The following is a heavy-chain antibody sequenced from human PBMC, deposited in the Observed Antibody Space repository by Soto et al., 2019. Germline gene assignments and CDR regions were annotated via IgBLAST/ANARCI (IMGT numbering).Heavy chain of an antibody. J-gene: IGHJ6*02. Sequence: SVKVSCKASGYTFTGYYMHWARQAPGQGLEWMGWINPNSGGTNYAQKFQGRVTMTRDTSISTAYMELSRLRSDDTAVYYCASPREGYCSGGSCYPVAARAGKNYYYYYGMDVWGQGTTVTVSS. V-gene: IGHV1-2*02. D-gene: IGHD2-15*01. CDR3: ASPREGYCSGGSCYPVAARAGKNYYYYYGMDV. CDR2: INPNSGGT. CDR1: GYTFTGYY.